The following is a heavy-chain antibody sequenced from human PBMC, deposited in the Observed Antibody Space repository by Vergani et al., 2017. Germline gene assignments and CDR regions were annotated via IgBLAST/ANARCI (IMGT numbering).Heavy chain of an antibody. Sequence: EVQLVESGGGLVQPGRSLRLSCAASGFTFDDYAMHWVRQAPGKGLEWVSGISWNSGSIGYADSVKGRFTISRDNAKNSLYLQMNSLKTEDTAVYYCTTDDGVVAAPFDYWGQGTLVTVSS. J-gene: IGHJ4*02. CDR1: GFTFDDYA. CDR3: TTDDGVVAAPFDY. V-gene: IGHV3-9*01. CDR2: ISWNSGSI. D-gene: IGHD2-15*01.